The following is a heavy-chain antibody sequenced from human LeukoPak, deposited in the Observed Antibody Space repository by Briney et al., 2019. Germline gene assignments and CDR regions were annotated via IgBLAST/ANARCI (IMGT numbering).Heavy chain of an antibody. CDR1: GLSFSFYA. CDR3: AKDFVRYNIQFDY. CDR2: ISGGGAGT. V-gene: IGHV3-23*01. Sequence: GGSLRLSCAASGLSFSFYAMSWVRQAPGKGLEWVSSISGGGAGTYYADSVRGRFTISRDNSKNTLYLQMNSLRAEDTALYYCAKDFVRYNIQFDYWGQGALVTVSS. J-gene: IGHJ4*02. D-gene: IGHD1-1*01.